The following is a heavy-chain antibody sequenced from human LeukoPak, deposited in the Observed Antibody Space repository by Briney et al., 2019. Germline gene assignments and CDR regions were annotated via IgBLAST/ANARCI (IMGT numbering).Heavy chain of an antibody. J-gene: IGHJ6*02. V-gene: IGHV3-74*01. D-gene: IGHD2-8*01. CDR3: ARGVHVYYGMDV. CDR2: INGDGRTT. CDR1: GCTFSDYW. Sequence: PGGALRLSCAASGCTFSDYWMHWGRQAPGKGLVWVSRINGDGRTTHYADSVKGRFTISRDNAMNTLYLQVHSLTADDTAVYSCARGVHVYYGMDVWGQGTTVTVS.